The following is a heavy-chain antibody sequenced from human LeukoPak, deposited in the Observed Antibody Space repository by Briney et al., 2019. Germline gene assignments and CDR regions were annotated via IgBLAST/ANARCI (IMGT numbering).Heavy chain of an antibody. CDR3: ANLCGGDCYGAFDT. CDR1: VFTFSSYA. V-gene: IGHV3-23*01. Sequence: TGGSLRLSCAASVFTFSSYAMSWVRQAPGKGLEWVSAISGRGGSTYYADSVKGRFTISRDNSKNTLYLQMNSLRAEDTAVYYCANLCGGDCYGAFDTWGQGTMVTVSS. D-gene: IGHD2-21*02. CDR2: ISGRGGST. J-gene: IGHJ3*02.